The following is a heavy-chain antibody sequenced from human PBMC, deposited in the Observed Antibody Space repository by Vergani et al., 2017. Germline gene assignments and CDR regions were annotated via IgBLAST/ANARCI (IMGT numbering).Heavy chain of an antibody. Sequence: QVQLQESGPGLVKPSETLSLTCTVSGGSISSYYWSWIRQPPGKGLEWIGYIYYRGSTNYNPSLKSRVTISVDTSKNQFSLKLSSVTAADTAVYYLARRHYDYVWGSYRSRGYFDLWGRGTLVTVSS. D-gene: IGHD3-16*02. CDR1: GGSISSYY. V-gene: IGHV4-59*01. CDR3: ARRHYDYVWGSYRSRGYFDL. CDR2: IYYRGST. J-gene: IGHJ2*01.